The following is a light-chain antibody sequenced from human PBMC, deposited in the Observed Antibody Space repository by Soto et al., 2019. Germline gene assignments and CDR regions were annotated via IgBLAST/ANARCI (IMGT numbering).Light chain of an antibody. CDR1: QSVSSRN. CDR3: QQYSDLPYT. CDR2: GAS. Sequence: EIVLTQAPGTLSLSPQERATLSCRASQSVSSRNLAWYQQKPGQAPRLLIYGASSRATGIPDRISGSGSVTDFTLTINRLEPEDFAVYYCQQYSDLPYTFGQGTKLEVK. J-gene: IGKJ2*01. V-gene: IGKV3-20*01.